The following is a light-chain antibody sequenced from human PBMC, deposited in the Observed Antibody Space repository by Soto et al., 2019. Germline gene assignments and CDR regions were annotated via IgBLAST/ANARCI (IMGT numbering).Light chain of an antibody. CDR3: ASWDDSLNGVV. J-gene: IGLJ2*01. CDR1: NSNIGSNT. Sequence: QSVLTQPPSASGTPGQRVTISGSGSNSNIGSNTVNWYQQLPGTAPKLLIYSNNQRPSGVPGRFSDSKSGTSASLAISGLQSEDEADYYCASWDDSLNGVVFGGGTKLTVL. CDR2: SNN. V-gene: IGLV1-44*01.